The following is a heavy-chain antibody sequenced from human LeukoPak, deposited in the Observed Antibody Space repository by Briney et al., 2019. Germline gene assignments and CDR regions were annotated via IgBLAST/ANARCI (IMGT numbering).Heavy chain of an antibody. Sequence: ASVKVSFKASGYTFTGYYMHWVRQAPGQGLEWMGCINPNSGGTNYAQKFQGRVTMTRDTSISTAYMELSRLRSDDTAVYYCARDLIQLELYYFDYWGQGTLVTVSS. V-gene: IGHV1-2*02. CDR1: GYTFTGYY. J-gene: IGHJ4*02. D-gene: IGHD1-1*01. CDR3: ARDLIQLELYYFDY. CDR2: INPNSGGT.